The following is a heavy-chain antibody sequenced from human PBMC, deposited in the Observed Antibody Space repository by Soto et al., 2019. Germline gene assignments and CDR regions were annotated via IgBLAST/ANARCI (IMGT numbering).Heavy chain of an antibody. CDR3: ARGGIVVVTAIRWDWYFDL. CDR2: INPNSGGT. D-gene: IGHD2-21*02. CDR1: GYTFTGYY. V-gene: IGHV1-2*04. Sequence: QVQLVQSGAEVKKPGASVKVSCKASGYTFTGYYMHWVRQAPGQGLEWMGWINPNSGGTNYAQKFQGWVTMTRDTSISTAYMELSRLRSDDTAVYYCARGGIVVVTAIRWDWYFDLWGRGTLVTVSS. J-gene: IGHJ2*01.